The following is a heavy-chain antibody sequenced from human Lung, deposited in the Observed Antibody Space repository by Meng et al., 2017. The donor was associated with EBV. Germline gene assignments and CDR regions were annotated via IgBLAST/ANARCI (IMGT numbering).Heavy chain of an antibody. CDR3: ARDSDSAYSLGY. CDR1: VGSVSSGGCY. D-gene: IGHD2-21*01. V-gene: IGHV4-61*08. J-gene: IGHJ4*02. CDR2: IYYSGST. Sequence: QVELQQWGAGTLRPSETLFLTCTVSVGSVSSGGCYWSLIRQPQGKGLEWIGYIYYSGSTNFNPSLKSRVTISVDTSKNQFSLKLSSVTAADTAVYYCARDSDSAYSLGYWGQGTLVTVSS.